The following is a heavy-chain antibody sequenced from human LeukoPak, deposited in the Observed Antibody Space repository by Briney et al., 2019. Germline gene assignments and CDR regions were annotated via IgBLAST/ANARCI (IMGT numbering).Heavy chain of an antibody. V-gene: IGHV1-2*02. J-gene: IGHJ5*02. Sequence: ASVKVSCKGSGYTFNDYFMHWVRQAPGQGLEWMGWINPNSGVTNYPQKFQGRVTMTRDTSISTAYMELSRLRSDDTAVYYCARDGLHCSGGSCYPENWFDPWGQGTLVTVSS. CDR3: ARDGLHCSGGSCYPENWFDP. D-gene: IGHD2-15*01. CDR2: INPNSGVT. CDR1: GYTFNDYF.